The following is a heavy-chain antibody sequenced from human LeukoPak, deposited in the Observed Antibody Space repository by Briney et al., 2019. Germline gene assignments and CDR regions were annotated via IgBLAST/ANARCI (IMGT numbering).Heavy chain of an antibody. CDR2: ISDTGGST. V-gene: IGHV3-23*01. J-gene: IGHJ3*02. CDR1: GFTFSSYA. CDR3: AKGKAAVLDAFDI. D-gene: IGHD6-13*01. Sequence: GGSLRLSCAASGFTFSSYAMSWVRQAPGKGLEWVAGISDTGGSTYYADSVKGRFTISRDNSKNTLYLQMNSLRAEDTAVYYCAKGKAAVLDAFDIWGQGTMVTVSS.